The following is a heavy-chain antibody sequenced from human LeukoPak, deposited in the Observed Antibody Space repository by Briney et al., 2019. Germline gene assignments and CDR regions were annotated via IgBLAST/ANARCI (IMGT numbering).Heavy chain of an antibody. CDR2: INHSGST. V-gene: IGHV4-34*01. D-gene: IGHD3-9*01. Sequence: SETLSLTCAVYGGSFSGYYWSWIRQPPGKGLEWIGEINHSGSTNYNPSLKSRVTISVDTSKNQVSLKLSSVTAADTAVYYCASTLRYFDWLKWFDPWGQGTLVTVSS. CDR3: ASTLRYFDWLKWFDP. J-gene: IGHJ5*02. CDR1: GGSFSGYY.